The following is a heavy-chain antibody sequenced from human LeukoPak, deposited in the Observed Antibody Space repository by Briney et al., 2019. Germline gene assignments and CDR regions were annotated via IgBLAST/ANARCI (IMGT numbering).Heavy chain of an antibody. V-gene: IGHV3-30*02. D-gene: IGHD2-15*01. CDR2: IRYDGSDK. Sequence: GGSLRLSWAASAFTFSSYGIHWVRQAPGKGLEWVAFIRYDGSDKYYADSVKGRFTISRDNSKNTLYLQMNSLRAEDTAVYYCAKDGVGYCSGGACSYFDYLGQGALVTVSS. CDR3: AKDGVGYCSGGACSYFDY. J-gene: IGHJ4*02. CDR1: AFTFSSYG.